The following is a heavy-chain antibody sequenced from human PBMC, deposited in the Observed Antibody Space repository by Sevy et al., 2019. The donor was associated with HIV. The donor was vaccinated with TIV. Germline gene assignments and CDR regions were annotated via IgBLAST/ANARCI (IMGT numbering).Heavy chain of an antibody. CDR2: ISSSGSPI. CDR3: ARAGDPSEFDY. D-gene: IGHD3-10*01. J-gene: IGHJ4*02. V-gene: IGHV3-11*01. CDR1: GFTLSDYY. Sequence: GGSLRLSCTASGFTLSDYYMSWIRQAPGKGLEWVSYISSSGSPIYYADSVKGRFTISRDNAKNSLYLQMNSLRAEDTAVYYCARAGDPSEFDYWGQGTLVTVSS.